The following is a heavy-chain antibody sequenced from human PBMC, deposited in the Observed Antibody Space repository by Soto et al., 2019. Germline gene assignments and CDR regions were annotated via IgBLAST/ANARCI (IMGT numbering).Heavy chain of an antibody. D-gene: IGHD6-19*01. CDR1: GFTFSDQY. CDR3: TRGYSGVSIYAFDV. Sequence: GGSLRLSCVASGFTFSDQYIDWVRQAPGRGLEWVGRSSNKADGYTTEYAAPVKGRFTIYRDESQNSLYLQMTSLKTEDTAVYSCTRGYSGVSIYAFDVWGQGTMVTVSS. J-gene: IGHJ3*01. V-gene: IGHV3-72*01. CDR2: SSNKADGYTT.